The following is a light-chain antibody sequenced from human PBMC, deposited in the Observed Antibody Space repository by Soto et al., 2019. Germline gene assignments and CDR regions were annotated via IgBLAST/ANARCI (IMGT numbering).Light chain of an antibody. J-gene: IGKJ5*01. V-gene: IGKV3-11*01. CDR1: QSVSSY. CDR3: QQRSHWPPIT. Sequence: EIVLTQSPATLSLSPGERATLSCRASQSVSSYLAWYQQKPGQAPRLLIYDASNRATGVPARFSGSGSGTDFTLTISSLEPDDSAVYYCQQRSHWPPITFGQGTRLEIK. CDR2: DAS.